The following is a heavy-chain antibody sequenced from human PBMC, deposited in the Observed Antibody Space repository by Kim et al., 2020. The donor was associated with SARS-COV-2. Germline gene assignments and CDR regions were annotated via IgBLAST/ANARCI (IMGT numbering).Heavy chain of an antibody. D-gene: IGHD1-1*01. J-gene: IGHJ6*02. CDR3: ARPWTDAYDGMDV. Sequence: GGSLRLSCAASGITFSRYWMHWVRQAPGKGLVWVSRMNPDGSTINYADSVKGRFTISRDNAKNTLYLQMNSLRAEDTAVYYCARPWTDAYDGMDVWGQGTTVTLS. CDR1: GITFSRYW. CDR2: MNPDGSTI. V-gene: IGHV3-74*01.